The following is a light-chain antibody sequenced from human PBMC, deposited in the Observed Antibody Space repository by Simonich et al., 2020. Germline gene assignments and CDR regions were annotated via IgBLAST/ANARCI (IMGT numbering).Light chain of an antibody. CDR2: DAS. J-gene: IGKJ1*01. CDR1: QSVSSSY. Sequence: EIVLTQSPGTLSLSPGGRATLSCRASQSVSSSYLAWYQQKPGLAPRLLIYDASSRATGIPDRLSGSGSGTDFTLTISRLEPEDFAVYYCQQYGSSPRFGQGTKVEIK. CDR3: QQYGSSPR. V-gene: IGKV3D-20*01.